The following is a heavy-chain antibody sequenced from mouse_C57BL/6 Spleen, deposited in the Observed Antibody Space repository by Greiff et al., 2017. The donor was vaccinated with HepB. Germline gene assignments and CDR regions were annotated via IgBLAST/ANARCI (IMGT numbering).Heavy chain of an antibody. Sequence: EVKVEESGGGLVQPGGSMKLSCVASGFTFSNYWMNWVRQSPEKGLEWVAQIRLKSDNYATHYAESVKGRFTISRDDSKSSVYLQMNNLRAEDTGIYYCTDYYIGAMDYWGQGTSVTVFS. CDR3: TDYYIGAMDY. CDR1: GFTFSNYW. J-gene: IGHJ4*01. CDR2: IRLKSDNYAT. V-gene: IGHV6-3*01. D-gene: IGHD2-12*01.